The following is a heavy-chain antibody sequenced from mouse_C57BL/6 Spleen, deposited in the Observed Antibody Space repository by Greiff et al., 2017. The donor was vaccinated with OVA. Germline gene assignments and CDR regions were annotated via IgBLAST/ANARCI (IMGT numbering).Heavy chain of an antibody. J-gene: IGHJ3*01. CDR2: INPTNGGT. V-gene: IGHV1-18*01. D-gene: IGHD2-4*01. Sequence: EVQLQQSGPELVKPGASVKIPCKASGYTFTDYNMDWVKQSHGKSLEWIGDINPTNGGTIYNQKFKGKATLSVAKSSSPAYMELRSRTSEDTAVYYCARRGDYDDGAWFAYWGQGTLVTVSA. CDR1: GYTFTDYN. CDR3: ARRGDYDDGAWFAY.